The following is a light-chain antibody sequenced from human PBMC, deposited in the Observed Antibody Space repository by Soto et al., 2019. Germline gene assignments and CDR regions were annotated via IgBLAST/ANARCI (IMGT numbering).Light chain of an antibody. CDR1: SSNIGSNT. V-gene: IGLV1-44*01. J-gene: IGLJ3*02. Sequence: QSVLTQPPSASGTPGQRVTISCSGSSSNIGSNTVTWYQQLPGTAPKLLIYSNNQRPSGVPDRFSGSKSGTSASLAISGLQSEDEADYYCAAWDDSLNGQVFGGGTTLTVL. CDR3: AAWDDSLNGQV. CDR2: SNN.